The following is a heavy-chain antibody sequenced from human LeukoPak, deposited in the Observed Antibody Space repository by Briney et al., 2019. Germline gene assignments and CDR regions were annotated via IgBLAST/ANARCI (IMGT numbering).Heavy chain of an antibody. J-gene: IGHJ6*03. CDR2: IYSGGTT. CDR3: ARDRLLEDRDYHYYYYMDV. D-gene: IGHD1-1*01. V-gene: IGHV3-53*01. Sequence: GGSLRLSCAVSGFTVSGNYMSWVRQAPGKGLEWVSLIYSGGTTYYADSVKGRFTISRDNAKNSLSLQMNSLRAEDTAVYYCARDRLLEDRDYHYYYYMDVWGIGTTVTVPS. CDR1: GFTVSGNY.